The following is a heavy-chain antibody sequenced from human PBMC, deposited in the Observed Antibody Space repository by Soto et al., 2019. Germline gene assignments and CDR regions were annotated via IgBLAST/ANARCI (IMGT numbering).Heavy chain of an antibody. D-gene: IGHD3-16*01. CDR1: GYSFTIYG. Sequence: GASVKVSCKASGYSFTIYGIGWARQAPGQGLEWMGWINAYNGNTNYAQNLQGRLTLTTDTSTTTAYMELRSLRSNDTAIYYCAMVDVYVTPSPQDVWGQGTTVTSP. CDR2: INAYNGNT. CDR3: AMVDVYVTPSPQDV. J-gene: IGHJ6*02. V-gene: IGHV1-18*01.